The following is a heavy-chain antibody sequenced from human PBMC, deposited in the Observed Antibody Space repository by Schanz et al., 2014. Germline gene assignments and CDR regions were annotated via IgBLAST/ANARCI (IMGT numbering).Heavy chain of an antibody. J-gene: IGHJ4*02. V-gene: IGHV3-33*06. CDR2: IWYDGSNK. CDR3: AKDAENTAMITDYFDY. Sequence: QVQLVESGGGVVQPGRSLRLSCAASGFTFSSYGMHWARQAPGKGLEWVAVIWYDGSNKYYADSVKGRFTISRDNSKTTVYLQMNSLRAEDTAVYYCAKDAENTAMITDYFDYWGQGTLVTVSS. CDR1: GFTFSSYG. D-gene: IGHD5-18*01.